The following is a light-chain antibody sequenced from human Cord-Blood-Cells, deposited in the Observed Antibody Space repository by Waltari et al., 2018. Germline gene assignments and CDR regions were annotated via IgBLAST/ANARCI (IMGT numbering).Light chain of an antibody. V-gene: IGKV3-15*01. J-gene: IGKJ2*03. Sequence: EIVMTQSPATLPVSPGERATLPCRASRGVSSNLAWYQQKPGQAPSLLIYGASTRATGIPARVSGSGSGTEFTLNISSLQSEDFAVYFCQQYNKWPPYSFGPGTKLEIK. CDR1: RGVSSN. CDR3: QQYNKWPPYS. CDR2: GAS.